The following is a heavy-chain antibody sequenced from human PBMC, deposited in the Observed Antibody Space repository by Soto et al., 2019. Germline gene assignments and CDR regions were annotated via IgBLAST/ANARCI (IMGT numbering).Heavy chain of an antibody. CDR3: VRGYSGTYRIDF. CDR2: INSDGRTT. Sequence: GSLRLSCAASGFTFSNYWMHWVRQVPGKGLVWVSRINSDGRTTNYTDSVKGRFIISRDNAKSTVHLQMNSLRAEDTAVYYCVRGYSGTYRIDFWGQGALVTVSS. V-gene: IGHV3-74*01. D-gene: IGHD1-26*01. CDR1: GFTFSNYW. J-gene: IGHJ4*02.